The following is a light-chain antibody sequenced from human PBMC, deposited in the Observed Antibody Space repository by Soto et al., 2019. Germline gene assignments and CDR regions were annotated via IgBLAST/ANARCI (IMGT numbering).Light chain of an antibody. CDR2: AAS. CDR1: QSISSW. Sequence: DIQMTQSPSTLSASVGDRVTITCRASQSISSWLAWYQQKPGKAPRLLIYAASNLQSGVPSRSSGSGSGTDFTLTITSLQPEDFATCYCQHADSFPLITFGQGTRLEIK. J-gene: IGKJ5*01. CDR3: QHADSFPLIT. V-gene: IGKV1-12*01.